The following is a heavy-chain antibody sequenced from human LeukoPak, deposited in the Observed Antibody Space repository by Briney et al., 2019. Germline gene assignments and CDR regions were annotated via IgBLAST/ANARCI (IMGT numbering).Heavy chain of an antibody. CDR2: IDPSDSYT. J-gene: IGHJ2*01. Sequence: GESLKISCKGSGYSFTSYWISWVRQMPGKGLECMGRIDPSDSYTNYSPSFQGHVTISADKSISTAYLQWSSLKASDTAMYYCAGVLSTWSNYWYFDLWGRGTLVTVSS. CDR1: GYSFTSYW. CDR3: AGVLSTWSNYWYFDL. D-gene: IGHD6-13*01. V-gene: IGHV5-10-1*01.